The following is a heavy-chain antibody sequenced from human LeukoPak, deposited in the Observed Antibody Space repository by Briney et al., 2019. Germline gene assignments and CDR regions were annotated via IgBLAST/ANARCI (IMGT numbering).Heavy chain of an antibody. J-gene: IGHJ3*02. D-gene: IGHD6-19*01. Sequence: GGSLRLSCAASAFTFSSYGMDWVRQAPGKGLEWVAFIRYDGSNKYYADSVKGRFTISRDNSKNTLSLQINSLRAEDTALYYCAKDTQQWLSDAFDIWGQGTMVTVSS. CDR2: IRYDGSNK. CDR3: AKDTQQWLSDAFDI. V-gene: IGHV3-30*02. CDR1: AFTFSSYG.